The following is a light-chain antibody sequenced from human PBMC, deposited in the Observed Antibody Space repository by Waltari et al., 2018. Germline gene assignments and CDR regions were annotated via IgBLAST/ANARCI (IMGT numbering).Light chain of an antibody. CDR3: QQYGSSPAIT. J-gene: IGKJ5*01. V-gene: IGKV3-20*01. CDR1: QSVSSNY. Sequence: EIVLTQSPGTLSLSPGERATLSCRASQSVSSNYLGWYQQKPGQAPRHLTYGASSRATGIPARFSGSGSGTDFTLTISRLEPEDFAVYYCQQYGSSPAITFGQGTRLEI. CDR2: GAS.